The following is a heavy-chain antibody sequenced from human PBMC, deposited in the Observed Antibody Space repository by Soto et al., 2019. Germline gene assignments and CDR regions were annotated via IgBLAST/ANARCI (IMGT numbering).Heavy chain of an antibody. CDR2: ISSTTNYI. V-gene: IGHV3-21*06. CDR1: GFTFTRHS. J-gene: IGHJ4*02. CDR3: ARESEDLTSNFDY. Sequence: GGSLRLSCAASGFTFTRHSMNWVRQAPGKGLEWVSSISSTTNYIYYGDSMKGRFTISRDNAKNSLYLEMNSLRAEGTAVYYCARESEDLTSNFDYWGQGTLVTVSS.